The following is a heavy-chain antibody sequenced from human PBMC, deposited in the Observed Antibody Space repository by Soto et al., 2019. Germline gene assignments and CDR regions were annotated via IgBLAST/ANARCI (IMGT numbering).Heavy chain of an antibody. CDR2: TYYRSKWYN. Sequence: QSQTLSLTCAISGDSVSSNSAAWNWIRQSPSRGLEWLGRTYYRSKWYNDYAVSVKSRITINPDTSKNQFSLQLNSVTPEDTAVYYCARVLAVGPDVDYGDYGWLPPETTGGFDYWGQGTLVTVSS. CDR3: ARVLAVGPDVDYGDYGWLPPETTGGFDY. D-gene: IGHD4-17*01. J-gene: IGHJ4*02. CDR1: GDSVSSNSAA. V-gene: IGHV6-1*01.